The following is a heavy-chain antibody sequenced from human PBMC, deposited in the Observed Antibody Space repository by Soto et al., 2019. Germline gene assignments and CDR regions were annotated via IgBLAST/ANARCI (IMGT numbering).Heavy chain of an antibody. Sequence: EVQLAESGGGLAQPGGSLRLSCAASGFTLSGYAMDWFRQAPGKGREYVSGISSNGVGTYYANSVQGRFTISRDNSKNTVYLQMGSLSPEDMAVYYCARRARPDFYYMDVWGKGTTVTVSS. J-gene: IGHJ6*03. CDR3: ARRARPDFYYMDV. CDR2: ISSNGVGT. V-gene: IGHV3-64*01. D-gene: IGHD6-6*01. CDR1: GFTLSGYA.